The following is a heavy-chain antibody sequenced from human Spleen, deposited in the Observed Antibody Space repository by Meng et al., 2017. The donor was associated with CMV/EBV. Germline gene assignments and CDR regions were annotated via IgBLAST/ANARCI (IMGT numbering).Heavy chain of an antibody. D-gene: IGHD1-14*01. CDR1: GFSLSTSGVG. V-gene: IGHV2-5*01. Sequence: SGPTLVKPTQTLTLTCTFSGFSLSTSGVGVGWIRQPPGKALEWLGFIYWNDDKRHSPSLKSRLTITKDTSKNHVVLTMTNVDPVDTATYYCARIQVGQPEVDYWGQGTLVTVSS. CDR3: ARIQVGQPEVDY. CDR2: IYWNDDK. J-gene: IGHJ4*02.